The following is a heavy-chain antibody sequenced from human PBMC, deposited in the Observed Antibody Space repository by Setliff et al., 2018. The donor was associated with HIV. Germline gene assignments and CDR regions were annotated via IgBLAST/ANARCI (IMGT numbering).Heavy chain of an antibody. CDR2: IIPILGIA. Sequence: SVKVSCKASGGTFTSYVISWVRQAPGQGLEWMGGIIPILGIASYSQKFQGRVTITADESTSTGYMELSSLRSEDTAVYYCARPAAPVTGHSYHYGMDVWGQGTTVTVSS. CDR3: ARPAAPVTGHSYHYGMDV. D-gene: IGHD6-19*01. J-gene: IGHJ6*02. V-gene: IGHV1-69*10. CDR1: GGTFTSYV.